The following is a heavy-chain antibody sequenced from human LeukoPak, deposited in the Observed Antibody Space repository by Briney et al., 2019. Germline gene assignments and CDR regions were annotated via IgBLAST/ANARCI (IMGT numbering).Heavy chain of an antibody. CDR1: GYTFTSYG. CDR3: AISSPAHCYFDY. J-gene: IGHJ4*02. V-gene: IGHV1-18*01. D-gene: IGHD6-13*01. Sequence: ASVKVSCKASGYTFTSYGISWVRQAPGQGLEWMGWISAYNGNTNYAQKLQGRVTMTTDTSTSTAYMELRSLRSDDTAVYYCAISSPAHCYFDYWGQGTLVTVSS. CDR2: ISAYNGNT.